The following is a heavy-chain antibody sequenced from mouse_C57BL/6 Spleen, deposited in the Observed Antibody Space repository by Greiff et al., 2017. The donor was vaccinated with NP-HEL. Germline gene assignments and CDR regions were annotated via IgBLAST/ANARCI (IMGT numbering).Heavy chain of an antibody. CDR1: GYTFTEYT. Sequence: QVQLQQSGAELVKPGASVKLSCKASGYTFTEYTIHWVKQRSGQGLEWIGWFYTGRGSITYNEKFKDKATLTADKSSSTVYMELSRLTSEDSAVYFSARHEGGMVTTDYFDYWGQGTTLTVSS. CDR2: FYTGRGSI. V-gene: IGHV1-62-2*01. J-gene: IGHJ2*01. D-gene: IGHD2-2*01. CDR3: ARHEGGMVTTDYFDY.